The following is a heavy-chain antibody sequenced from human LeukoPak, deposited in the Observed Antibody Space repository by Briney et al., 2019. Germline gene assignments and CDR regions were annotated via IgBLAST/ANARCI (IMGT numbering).Heavy chain of an antibody. J-gene: IGHJ4*02. V-gene: IGHV3-11*05. CDR3: TTANYYDSSGYYGDFDY. CDR1: GFTFSDYY. D-gene: IGHD3-22*01. CDR2: ISSSSSYT. Sequence: PGGSLRLSCAASGFTFSDYYMSWIRQAPGKGLEWVSYISSSSSYTNYADSVKGRFTISRDNAKNSLYLQMNSLKTEDTAVYYCTTANYYDSSGYYGDFDYWGQGTLVTVSS.